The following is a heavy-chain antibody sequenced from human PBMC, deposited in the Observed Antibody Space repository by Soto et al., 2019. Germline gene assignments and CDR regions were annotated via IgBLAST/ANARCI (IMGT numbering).Heavy chain of an antibody. CDR1: GGTFSSYA. CDR2: IIPIFGTA. Sequence: SVKVSCKASGGTFSSYAISWVRQAPGQGLEWMGGIIPIFGTANYAQKFQGRVTITADESTSTAYMELSSLRSEDTAVYYCAAGVVISLSVFPNWFDPWGQGTLVTVSS. V-gene: IGHV1-69*13. J-gene: IGHJ5*02. D-gene: IGHD3-3*01. CDR3: AAGVVISLSVFPNWFDP.